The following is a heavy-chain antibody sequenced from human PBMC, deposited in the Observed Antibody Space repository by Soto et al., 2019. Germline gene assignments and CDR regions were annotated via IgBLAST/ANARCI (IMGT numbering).Heavy chain of an antibody. J-gene: IGHJ3*02. V-gene: IGHV5-51*01. Sequence: ESLKISCKGSGYSFTSYWIGWVRQMPGKGLEWTGIIYPGDSDTRYSPSFQGQVTISADKSISTAYLQWSSLKASDTAMYYCARRSLRITMVRGVSREAFDIWGQGTMVTVSS. CDR2: IYPGDSDT. CDR3: ARRSLRITMVRGVSREAFDI. CDR1: GYSFTSYW. D-gene: IGHD3-10*01.